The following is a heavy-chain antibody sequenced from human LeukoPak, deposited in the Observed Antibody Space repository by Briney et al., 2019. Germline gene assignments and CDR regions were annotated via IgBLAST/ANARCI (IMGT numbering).Heavy chain of an antibody. J-gene: IGHJ4*02. D-gene: IGHD3-10*01. CDR2: ISWNSGSI. V-gene: IGHV3-9*01. Sequence: PGGSLRLSCAASGFTFDDYAMHWVRQAPGKGLEWVSGISWNSGSIGYADSVKGRFTISRDNAKNSLYLQMNSLRAEDTALYYCAKGIWFGELYRSGYFDYWGQGTLVTVSS. CDR3: AKGIWFGELYRSGYFDY. CDR1: GFTFDDYA.